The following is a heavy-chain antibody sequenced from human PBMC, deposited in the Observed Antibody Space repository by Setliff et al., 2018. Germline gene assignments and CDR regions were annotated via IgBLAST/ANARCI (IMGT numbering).Heavy chain of an antibody. CDR3: ARESNGDYVPYYYYYYMDV. J-gene: IGHJ6*03. D-gene: IGHD4-17*01. V-gene: IGHV1-18*01. Sequence: ASVKVSCKASGYTFTSYGISWVRQAPGQGLEWMGWISAYNGNTNYAQKLQGRVTMTTDTSTSTAYMELRSLRSDDTAVYYCARESNGDYVPYYYYYYMDVWGKGTTVA. CDR2: ISAYNGNT. CDR1: GYTFTSYG.